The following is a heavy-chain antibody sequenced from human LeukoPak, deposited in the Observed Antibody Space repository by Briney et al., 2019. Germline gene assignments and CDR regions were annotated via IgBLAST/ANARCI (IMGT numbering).Heavy chain of an antibody. CDR2: IYYSGST. J-gene: IGHJ5*02. CDR3: ARDPLGWFDP. Sequence: SETLSLTCTVSGGSISSGGYYWSWIRQHPGKGLEWIGYIYYSGSTYYNPSLKSRVTISVDTSKNQFSLKLSSVTDADTAVYYCARDPLGWFDPWGQGTLVTVSS. CDR1: GGSISSGGYY. V-gene: IGHV4-31*03.